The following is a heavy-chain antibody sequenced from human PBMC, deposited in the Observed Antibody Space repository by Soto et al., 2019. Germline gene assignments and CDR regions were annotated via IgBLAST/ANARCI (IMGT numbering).Heavy chain of an antibody. CDR1: GYTFTSYG. D-gene: IGHD4-17*01. V-gene: IGHV1-24*01. Sequence: ASVKVSCKASGYTFTSYGISWVRQAPGKGLEWMGGFDPEDGETIYAQKFQGRVTMTEDTSTDTAYMELSSLRSEDTAVYYCATGSRSTVTIFDYWGQGTLVTVSS. CDR3: ATGSRSTVTIFDY. J-gene: IGHJ4*02. CDR2: FDPEDGET.